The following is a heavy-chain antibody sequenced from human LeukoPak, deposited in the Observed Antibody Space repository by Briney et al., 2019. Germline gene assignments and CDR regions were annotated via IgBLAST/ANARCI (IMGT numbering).Heavy chain of an antibody. CDR3: ARDRGNGDYWGYNYNMDV. Sequence: SETLSLTCTVSGGSISSYYWSWIRQPAGKGLEWIGRIYTSGGTNYNPSLKSRVTISVDKSKNQFSLKLSSVTAADTAVYYCARDRGNGDYWGYNYNMDVWGKRTTGTVSS. D-gene: IGHD4-17*01. J-gene: IGHJ6*03. CDR2: IYTSGGT. CDR1: GGSISSYY. V-gene: IGHV4-4*07.